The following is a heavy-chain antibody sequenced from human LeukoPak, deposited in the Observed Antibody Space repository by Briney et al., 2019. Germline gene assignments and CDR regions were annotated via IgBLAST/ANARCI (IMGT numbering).Heavy chain of an antibody. V-gene: IGHV1-69*13. CDR3: ARDIEDYGGNGWTD. Sequence: ASVKVSFKASGGTFISYAISWVRQAPGQGLEWMGGIIPIFGTANYAQKFQGRVTITADESTSTAYMELSSLRSEDTAVYYCARDIEDYGGNGWTDWGQGTLVTVSS. J-gene: IGHJ4*02. D-gene: IGHD4-23*01. CDR2: IIPIFGTA. CDR1: GGTFISYA.